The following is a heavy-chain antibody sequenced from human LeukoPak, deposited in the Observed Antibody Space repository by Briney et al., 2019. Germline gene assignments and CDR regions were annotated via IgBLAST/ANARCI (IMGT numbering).Heavy chain of an antibody. CDR3: ARFNYYYYYMDV. CDR2: LYYSGNT. J-gene: IGHJ6*03. V-gene: IGHV4-39*01. Sequence: SETLSLTCTVSGASISSSDYYWGWIRQPPGKGLEWIGSLYYSGNTYYHPSLKNRVTISVDTSKNQFSLNLSSVTAADTAVYYCARFNYYYYYMDVWGKGTTVTVSS. CDR1: GASISSSDYY.